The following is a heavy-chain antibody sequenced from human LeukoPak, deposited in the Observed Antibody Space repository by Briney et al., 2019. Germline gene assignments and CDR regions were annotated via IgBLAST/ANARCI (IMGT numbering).Heavy chain of an antibody. D-gene: IGHD4-17*01. V-gene: IGHV3-7*01. CDR1: GFTFSSYW. CDR2: IKQDGSEK. J-gene: IGHJ2*01. Sequence: PGGSLRLSCAASGFTFSSYWMSWVRQAPGKGPEWVANIKQDGSEKYYVDSVKGRSTISRDNAETSLHLQMNSLRAEDTAVYYCARGGNHGDYWYFDLWGRGTLVTVSS. CDR3: ARGGNHGDYWYFDL.